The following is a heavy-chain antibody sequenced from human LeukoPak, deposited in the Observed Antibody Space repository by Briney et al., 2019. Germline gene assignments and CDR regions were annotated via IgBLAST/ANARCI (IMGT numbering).Heavy chain of an antibody. V-gene: IGHV1-8*01. CDR1: RYTLTSYD. D-gene: IGHD5-12*01. CDR2: MNTNSGKT. CDR3: ARGGYSGYDHFDY. J-gene: IGHJ4*02. Sequence: GASVTVSRKASRYTLTSYDIHGVRQAAARGLEGMGWMNTNSGKTGYAQKFQGRVTMTRNTSISTAYMELSSLRSEDTAVYYCARGGYSGYDHFDYWGQGTLVTVSS.